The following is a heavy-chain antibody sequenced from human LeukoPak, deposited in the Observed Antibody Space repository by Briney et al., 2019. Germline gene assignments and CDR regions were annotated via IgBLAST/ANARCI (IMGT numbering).Heavy chain of an antibody. Sequence: SETLSLTCTVSGGSISSRSYYWGGIRQPPGKGLEWIGNIYYSGITYYNPSLKSRVTISVDTSKNQFSLKLSSVTATDTAVYYCASYQVGATSGFDYWGRGTLVTVSS. CDR1: GGSISSRSYY. D-gene: IGHD1-26*01. CDR3: ASYQVGATSGFDY. J-gene: IGHJ4*02. V-gene: IGHV4-39*01. CDR2: IYYSGIT.